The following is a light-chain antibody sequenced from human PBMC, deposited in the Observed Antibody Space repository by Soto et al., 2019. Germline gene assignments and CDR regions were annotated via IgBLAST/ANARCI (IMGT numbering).Light chain of an antibody. J-gene: IGLJ3*02. CDR2: GNS. V-gene: IGLV1-44*01. CDR1: SSSVGFNA. Sequence: QSVLTQPPSASGAPGQRVTLSCIGGSSSVGFNAVNWYQQLPGAAPKLLIHGNSQRPSGVPDRFSGSKSGTSASLAIIGLRAEDEAHYYCAAWDDSLTGVVFGGGTKATVL. CDR3: AAWDDSLTGVV.